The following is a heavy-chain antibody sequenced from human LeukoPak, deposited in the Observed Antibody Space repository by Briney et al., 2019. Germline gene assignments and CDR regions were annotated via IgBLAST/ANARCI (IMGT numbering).Heavy chain of an antibody. Sequence: SETLSLTCTVSGDSVTTAYWSWIRQPAGKGLEWVGHIYTSGSTNYNPSLKSRVTISVDMSKNRFSLKLSSVTAADTAVYYCASPLFCSGTGCYDSWGQGTLVTVSS. CDR3: ASPLFCSGTGCYDS. CDR1: GDSVTTAY. CDR2: IYTSGST. D-gene: IGHD2-2*01. V-gene: IGHV4-4*07. J-gene: IGHJ4*02.